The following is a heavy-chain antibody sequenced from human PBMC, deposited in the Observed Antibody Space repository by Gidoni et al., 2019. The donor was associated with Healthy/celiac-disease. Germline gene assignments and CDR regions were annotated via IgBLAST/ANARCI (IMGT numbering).Heavy chain of an antibody. V-gene: IGHV4-61*02. D-gene: IGHD4-17*01. Sequence: QVQLQESGPGLVKPSQTLSLTCTVPGGSISSGSYYWSWIRQPAGKGLEWIGRIYTSGSTNYNPSLKSRVTISVDTSKNQFSLKLSSVTAADTAVYYCARNPSAETTVAYLDYWGQGTLVTVSS. CDR3: ARNPSAETTVAYLDY. CDR1: GGSISSGSYY. CDR2: IYTSGST. J-gene: IGHJ4*02.